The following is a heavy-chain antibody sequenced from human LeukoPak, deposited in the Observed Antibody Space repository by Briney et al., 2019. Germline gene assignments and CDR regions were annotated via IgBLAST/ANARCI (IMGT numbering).Heavy chain of an antibody. CDR2: INHSGST. CDR1: GGSFSGYY. J-gene: IGHJ5*02. D-gene: IGHD6-6*01. Sequence: PSETLSLTCAVYGGSFSGYYWSWIRQPPGKGLEWIGEINHSGSTNYNPSLKSRVTISVDTSKNQFSLKLSSVTAADTAVYYCARVSFPYSSSSRGGWFDPWGQGTLSSSPQ. V-gene: IGHV4-34*01. CDR3: ARVSFPYSSSSRGGWFDP.